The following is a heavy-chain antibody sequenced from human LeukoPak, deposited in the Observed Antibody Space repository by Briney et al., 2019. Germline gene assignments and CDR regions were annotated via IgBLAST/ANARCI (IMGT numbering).Heavy chain of an antibody. D-gene: IGHD6-13*01. CDR1: GFTFSSYG. V-gene: IGHV3-30*02. CDR3: ANRHSSSRYQFDY. CDR2: IRYDGSNK. J-gene: IGHJ4*02. Sequence: PGGSLRLSCAASGFTFSSYGMHWVRQAPGKGLEWVAFIRYDGSNKYYADSVKGRFTISRDNSKNTLYLQMNSLRAEDTAVYYCANRHSSSRYQFDYWGQGTLVTVSS.